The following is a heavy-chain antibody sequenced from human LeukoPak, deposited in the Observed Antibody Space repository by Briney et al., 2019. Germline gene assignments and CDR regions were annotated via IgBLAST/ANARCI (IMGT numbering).Heavy chain of an antibody. CDR2: IKSKTDGGTT. D-gene: IGHD3-16*02. Sequence: WGSLRLSCAASGFTFSNAWMSWVRQAPGKGLEWVGRIKSKTDGGTTDYAAPVKGRFTISRDDSKNTLYLQMNSLKTEDTAVYYCTTQIMIRFGGVIVMPNYWGKETLVPSPQ. CDR3: TTQIMIRFGGVIVMPNY. V-gene: IGHV3-15*01. CDR1: GFTFSNAW. J-gene: IGHJ4*02.